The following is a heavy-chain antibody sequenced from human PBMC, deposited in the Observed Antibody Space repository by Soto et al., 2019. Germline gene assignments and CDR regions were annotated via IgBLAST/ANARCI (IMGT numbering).Heavy chain of an antibody. J-gene: IGHJ6*02. CDR3: AKDIRRGRYYYYGMDV. CDR2: ISGSGGST. CDR1: GFTFSSYA. Sequence: PGGSLRLSCAASGFTFSSYAMSWVRQAPGKGLEWVSAISGSGGSTYYADSVKGRFTISRDNSKNTLYLQMNSLRAEDTAVHYCAKDIRRGRYYYYGMDVWGQGTTVTVSS. V-gene: IGHV3-23*01.